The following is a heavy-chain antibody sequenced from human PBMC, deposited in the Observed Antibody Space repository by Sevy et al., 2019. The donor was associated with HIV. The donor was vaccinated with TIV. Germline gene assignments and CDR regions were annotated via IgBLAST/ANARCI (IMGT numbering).Heavy chain of an antibody. D-gene: IGHD3-22*01. CDR1: GFTFSSYA. CDR2: IPYDGSSK. Sequence: GGSLRLSCAASGFTFSSYAMHWVRQAPGKGLEWVAAIPYDGSSKYYADSVEGRLTISRDNSKNTLYLQMNSLRAEDTALYYCAKGQTDYYDTSGPVDYWGQGTLVTVSS. CDR3: AKGQTDYYDTSGPVDY. J-gene: IGHJ4*02. V-gene: IGHV3-30*18.